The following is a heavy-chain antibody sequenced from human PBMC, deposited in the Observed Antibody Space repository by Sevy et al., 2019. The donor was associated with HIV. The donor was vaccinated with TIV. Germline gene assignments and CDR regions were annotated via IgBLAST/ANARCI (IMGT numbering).Heavy chain of an antibody. V-gene: IGHV3-7*01. CDR1: GFTFSSYW. D-gene: IGHD4-4*01. Sequence: GGSLRLSCAASGFTFSSYWMSWVRQAPGKGLEWMANIKQDGSEKYYVDSVKGRFTISRDNAKNSLYLQMNSLRAEDTAVYYCAREVYSNYVSYYYYYMDVWGKGTTVTVSS. CDR3: AREVYSNYVSYYYYYMDV. J-gene: IGHJ6*03. CDR2: IKQDGSEK.